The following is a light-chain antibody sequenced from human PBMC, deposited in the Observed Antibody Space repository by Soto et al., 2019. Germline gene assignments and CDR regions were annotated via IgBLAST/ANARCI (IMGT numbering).Light chain of an antibody. CDR1: QSVSSSY. Sequence: EIVLKQSPGTLSLSPGERATLSCRASQSVSSSYLAWYQQKPGQAPRLLIYGASSRATGIPDRFSGSGSGKDFALTISRMEPEDFAMYYCQQYGSLFPTFGQGTNVEIK. CDR2: GAS. J-gene: IGKJ1*01. CDR3: QQYGSLFPT. V-gene: IGKV3-20*01.